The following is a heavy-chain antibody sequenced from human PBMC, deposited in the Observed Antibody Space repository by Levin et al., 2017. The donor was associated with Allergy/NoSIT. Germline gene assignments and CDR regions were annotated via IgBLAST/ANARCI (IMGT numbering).Heavy chain of an antibody. J-gene: IGHJ4*02. D-gene: IGHD2-2*01. V-gene: IGHV3-74*01. CDR3: ARGGGSSTSCLDY. Sequence: ETLSLTCAASGFTFSRYYMHWVRQAPGKGLVWVSRITLDVTDTYYADSVKGRFTISRDNSENTLFLQMNSRRAEDTAIYYCARGGGSSTSCLDYWGQGILVTVSS. CDR2: ITLDVTDT. CDR1: GFTFSRYY.